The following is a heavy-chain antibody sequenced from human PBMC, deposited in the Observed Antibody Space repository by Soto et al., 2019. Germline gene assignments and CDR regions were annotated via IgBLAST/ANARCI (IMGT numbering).Heavy chain of an antibody. CDR3: ARDKDRQQLGGNYYYIMDV. CDR1: GGTFRTSA. D-gene: IGHD3-3*02. J-gene: IGHJ6*01. CDR2: IMPVFPTP. V-gene: IGHV1-69*12. Sequence: QVQLVQSGAEVKKPGSSVKVSCKTSGGTFRTSAISWVRQAPGQGLEWMGGIMPVFPTPDYAQQFQGRVTITADESTGTAYIELSSLRSEDTAVYYCARDKDRQQLGGNYYYIMDVWGQGTTVTVSS.